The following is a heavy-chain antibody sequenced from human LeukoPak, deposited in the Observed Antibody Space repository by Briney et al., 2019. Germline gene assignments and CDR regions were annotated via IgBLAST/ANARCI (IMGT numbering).Heavy chain of an antibody. CDR1: GLTFSSYA. V-gene: IGHV3-23*01. D-gene: IGHD1-26*01. CDR2: ISGSGGST. J-gene: IGHJ5*02. CDR3: AKGQVGATRKGWFDP. Sequence: AGSLTLSCAASGLTFSSYARSWVRQAPGKGLEWVSAISGSGGSTYYADSVKGRFTISRDNSKNTLYLQMNSLRAEDTAVYYCAKGQVGATRKGWFDPWGEGTLVTVSS.